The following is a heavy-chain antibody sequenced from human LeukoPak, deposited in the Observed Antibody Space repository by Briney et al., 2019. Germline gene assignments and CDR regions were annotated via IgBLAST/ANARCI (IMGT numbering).Heavy chain of an antibody. CDR1: GGSISSGSYY. J-gene: IGHJ4*02. V-gene: IGHV4-61*02. CDR2: IYTSGST. Sequence: PSETLSLTCTVSGGSISSGSYYWSWIRQPAGKGLEWIGRIYTSGSTNYNPSLKSRVTISVDTSKNQFSLKLSSVTAADTAVYYCASGIYSSSWYYFDYWGQGTLVTVSS. D-gene: IGHD6-13*01. CDR3: ASGIYSSSWYYFDY.